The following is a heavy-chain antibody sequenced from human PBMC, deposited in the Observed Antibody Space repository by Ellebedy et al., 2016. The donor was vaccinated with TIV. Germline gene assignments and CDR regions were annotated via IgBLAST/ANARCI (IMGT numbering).Heavy chain of an antibody. CDR2: IYSGGST. CDR3: AREIDAVRAFDI. Sequence: PGGSLRLSCAASGFIVSSYYMSWVRQAPGKGLEWVSVIYSGGSTYYADSVKGRFTISRDNSKNTLYLQMNCLRAEDTAVYYCAREIDAVRAFDIWGQGTMVTVSS. V-gene: IGHV3-53*01. J-gene: IGHJ3*02. D-gene: IGHD3-10*01. CDR1: GFIVSSYY.